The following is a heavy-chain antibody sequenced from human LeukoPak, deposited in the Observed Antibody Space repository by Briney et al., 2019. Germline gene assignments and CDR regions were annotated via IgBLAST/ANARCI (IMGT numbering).Heavy chain of an antibody. Sequence: SETLSLTCAVYGGSFSGYYWSWIRQPPGKGLEWIGEINHSGSTNYNPSLKSRVTISVETSKNQFSLKLSSVTAADTAVYYCASPRRGYYDSSGFHYMDVWGKGTTVTISS. CDR3: ASPRRGYYDSSGFHYMDV. V-gene: IGHV4-34*01. J-gene: IGHJ6*03. D-gene: IGHD3-22*01. CDR1: GGSFSGYY. CDR2: INHSGST.